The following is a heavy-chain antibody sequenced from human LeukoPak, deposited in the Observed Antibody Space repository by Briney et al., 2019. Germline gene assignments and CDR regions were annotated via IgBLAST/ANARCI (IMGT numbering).Heavy chain of an antibody. CDR2: INSDGSST. CDR3: ARDLGAYYDSSDNWFDP. CDR1: EFTFRTYD. Sequence: GRSLRLSCAASEFTFRTYDMYWVRQAPGKGLVWVSRINSDGSSTSYADSVKGRFTISRDNAKNTLYLQMNSLRAEDTALYYCARDLGAYYDSSDNWFDPWGQGTLVTVSS. V-gene: IGHV3-74*01. J-gene: IGHJ5*02. D-gene: IGHD3-22*01.